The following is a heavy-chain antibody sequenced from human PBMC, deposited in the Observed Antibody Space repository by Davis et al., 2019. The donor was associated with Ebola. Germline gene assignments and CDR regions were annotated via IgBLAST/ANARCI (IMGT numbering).Heavy chain of an antibody. CDR1: GGSFSGYY. CDR2: INHSGNT. Sequence: SETLSLTCAVYGGSFSGYYWSWIRQPPGKGLEWIGEINHSGNTNFSPSLKSRVTISVDTSKNQFSLKLSSVTAADTAVYYCARGGSGWYINWFDSWGQGTLVTVSS. CDR3: ARGGSGWYINWFDS. V-gene: IGHV4-34*01. D-gene: IGHD6-19*01. J-gene: IGHJ5*01.